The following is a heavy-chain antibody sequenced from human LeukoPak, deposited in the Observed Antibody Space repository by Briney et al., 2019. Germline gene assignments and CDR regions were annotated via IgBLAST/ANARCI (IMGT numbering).Heavy chain of an antibody. CDR1: GFTFSSYS. CDR2: ISSSSSTK. V-gene: IGHV3-48*01. Sequence: GGSLRLYCAASGFTFSSYSMNWVRQAPGKGLEWVSYISSSSSTKYYADSVKGRFTISRDNAKNSLYLQMNSLRAEDTAVYYCARDFYDSNGYSFDYWGQGTLVTVSS. CDR3: ARDFYDSNGYSFDY. J-gene: IGHJ4*02. D-gene: IGHD3-22*01.